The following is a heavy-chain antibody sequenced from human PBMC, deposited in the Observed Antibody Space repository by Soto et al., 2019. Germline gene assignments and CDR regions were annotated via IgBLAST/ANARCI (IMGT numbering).Heavy chain of an antibody. D-gene: IGHD6-13*01. CDR3: AADLAADHYYYYLDV. CDR1: VFTFTSSA. CDR2: IVVGSGNT. Sequence: SVKVSCKASVFTFTSSAMQWVRQARGQRLEWIGWIVVGSGNTNYAQKFQERVTITRDMSTSTAYMELSGLRSQNTAVYYCAADLAADHYYYYLDVWGKGTTVTVSS. J-gene: IGHJ6*03. V-gene: IGHV1-58*02.